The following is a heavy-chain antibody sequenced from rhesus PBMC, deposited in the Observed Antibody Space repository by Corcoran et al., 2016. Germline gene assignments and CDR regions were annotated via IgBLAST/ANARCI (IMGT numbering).Heavy chain of an antibody. V-gene: IGHV4S9*01. CDR2: IYGNSANT. J-gene: IGHJ4*01. D-gene: IGHD5-36*01. CDR3: ARDIATVDY. CDR1: GGSISDNYY. Sequence: QVQLQESGPGLVQPSETLSLPCAVSGGSISDNYYLTCLRQPPGKGLEWIGNIYGNSANTYYSPSLKSRVTSSKDTSKNQFFLKLTSVTAADTAVYYCARDIATVDYWGQGVLVTVSS.